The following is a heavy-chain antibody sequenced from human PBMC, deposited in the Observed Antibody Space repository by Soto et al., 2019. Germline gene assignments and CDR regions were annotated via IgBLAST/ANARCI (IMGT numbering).Heavy chain of an antibody. V-gene: IGHV4-34*01. J-gene: IGHJ6*02. D-gene: IGHD3-9*01. CDR2: INHGGST. Sequence: QVQLQQCGAGLLKPSETLSLTCAVYGGSFSGYYWSWIRKPPGKGLGWIGEINHGGSTNDNPSLKSRVTISVDTSKTQFSLKLSSVAVADTAVYYCARGGIRYFDWFYYYGMDVWGQGTTVTVSS. CDR3: ARGGIRYFDWFYYYGMDV. CDR1: GGSFSGYY.